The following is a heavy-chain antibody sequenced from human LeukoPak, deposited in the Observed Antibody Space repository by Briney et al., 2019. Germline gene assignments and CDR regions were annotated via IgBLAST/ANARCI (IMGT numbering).Heavy chain of an antibody. Sequence: SETMSLTCAVYGGSFSGYYWRWIRQPPGKGLEWIGEINHSGSTNYNPSLKSRVTMSVDTSKNQFSLKLSSVTAADTAVYYCARAIAVAGTFDYWGQGTLVTVSS. D-gene: IGHD6-19*01. CDR1: GGSFSGYY. V-gene: IGHV4-34*01. CDR3: ARAIAVAGTFDY. CDR2: INHSGST. J-gene: IGHJ4*02.